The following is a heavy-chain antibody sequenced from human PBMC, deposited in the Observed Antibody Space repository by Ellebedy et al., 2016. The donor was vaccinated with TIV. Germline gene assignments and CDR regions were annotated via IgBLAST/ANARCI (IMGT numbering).Heavy chain of an antibody. D-gene: IGHD2-15*01. V-gene: IGHV4-4*02. J-gene: IGHJ3*02. CDR2: VYHTGDT. CDR1: GGSIIRDHW. CDR3: ARESSVAPYIVALDM. Sequence: MPSETLSLTCAVSGGSIIRDHWWHWVRQPPGGGLEWIGEVYHTGDTYYNLSLKSRVAISVDKSNDQFSLTLTSVTAADTAVYYCARESSVAPYIVALDMWGQGAMVTVSS.